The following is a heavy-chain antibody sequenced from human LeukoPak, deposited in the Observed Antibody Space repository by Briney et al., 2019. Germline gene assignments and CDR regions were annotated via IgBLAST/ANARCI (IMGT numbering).Heavy chain of an antibody. V-gene: IGHV4-34*01. Sequence: PSETLSLTCAVYGGSFSGYYWSWIRQPPGRGLEWIGEINHSGSTNYNPSLKSRVTISVDTSKNQFSLKLSSVTAADTAVYYCAGSLMVRGVLFDYWGQGTLVTVSS. J-gene: IGHJ4*02. CDR3: AGSLMVRGVLFDY. CDR2: INHSGST. CDR1: GGSFSGYY. D-gene: IGHD3-10*01.